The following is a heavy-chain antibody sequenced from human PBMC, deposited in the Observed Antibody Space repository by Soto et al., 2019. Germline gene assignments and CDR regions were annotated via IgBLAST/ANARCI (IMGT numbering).Heavy chain of an antibody. CDR2: IDGSGGTT. V-gene: IGHV3-23*01. J-gene: IGHJ5*02. CDR3: AKNSGWFNT. CDR1: GFPFSSTD. Sequence: GGSLRLSCAASGFPFSSTDMTWVRQAPGKGLDWVSTIDGSGGTTYYADSAKGRFTISGDNSMNTVYLQMNSLRADDTALYYCAKNSGWFNTWGQGALVTVSS. D-gene: IGHD3-10*01.